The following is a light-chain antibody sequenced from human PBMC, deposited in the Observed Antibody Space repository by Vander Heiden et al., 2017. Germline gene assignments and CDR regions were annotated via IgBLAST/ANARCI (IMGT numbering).Light chain of an antibody. CDR3: QQYGNT. J-gene: IGKJ2*01. CDR2: GAS. Sequence: EIVLTQSPGTLPLSPGERATLSCRASQSVSSSYLAWDQQKPGQAPRLLIYGASSRATGIPDRFNGSGSGTDFTLTISRLEAEDFAVYYGQQYGNTFGQGTKMEIK. V-gene: IGKV3-20*01. CDR1: QSVSSSY.